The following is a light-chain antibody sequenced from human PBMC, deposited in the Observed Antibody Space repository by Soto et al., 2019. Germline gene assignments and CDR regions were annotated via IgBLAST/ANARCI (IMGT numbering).Light chain of an antibody. CDR3: SSYTVSKTVL. V-gene: IGLV2-14*01. Sequence: QSALTQPASVSGSPGQSITISCTGSSSDIGTYNYVSWYHHHPGRGPKLMIYEVSNRPSGVSNRFSGSKSGNTASLTISGLQAEDEADYYCSSYTVSKTVLFGGGTKVTVL. CDR1: SSDIGTYNY. CDR2: EVS. J-gene: IGLJ3*02.